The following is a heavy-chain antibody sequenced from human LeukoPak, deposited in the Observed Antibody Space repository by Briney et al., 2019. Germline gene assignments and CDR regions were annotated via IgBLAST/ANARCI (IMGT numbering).Heavy chain of an antibody. CDR2: ISYDGSNK. J-gene: IGHJ4*02. CDR1: GFTFSSHA. V-gene: IGHV3-30-3*01. D-gene: IGHD6-19*01. Sequence: GGSLRLSCAASGFTFSSHAMHWVRQAPGKGLEWVAVISYDGSNKYYTDSVKGRFTISRDNSKNTLYLQMNSLRAEDTAVYYCARDEQWLVGYYFDYWGQGTLVTVSS. CDR3: ARDEQWLVGYYFDY.